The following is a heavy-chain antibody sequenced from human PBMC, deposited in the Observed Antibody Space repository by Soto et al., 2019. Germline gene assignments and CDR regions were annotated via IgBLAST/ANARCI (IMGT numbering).Heavy chain of an antibody. Sequence: GGSLRLSCAASGFTFSSYGMHWVRQAPGKGLEWVAVIWYDGSNKYYADSVKGRFTISRDNSKNTLYLQMNSLRAEDTAVYYCARELTGATTYYYYGMDVWGQGTTGTVSS. CDR2: IWYDGSNK. CDR3: ARELTGATTYYYYGMDV. CDR1: GFTFSSYG. D-gene: IGHD1-7*01. V-gene: IGHV3-33*01. J-gene: IGHJ6*02.